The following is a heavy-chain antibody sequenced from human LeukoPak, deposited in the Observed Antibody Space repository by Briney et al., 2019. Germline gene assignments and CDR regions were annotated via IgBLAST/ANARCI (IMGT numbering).Heavy chain of an antibody. J-gene: IGHJ4*02. CDR3: AKAPCSSTSCRYYFDY. D-gene: IGHD2-2*01. CDR1: GFTFSNYA. V-gene: IGHV3-23*01. Sequence: PGGALRLSCAASGFTFSNYAMRWVRQAPGRGLEWVSAISASGGSTYYADSVKGPFTISRDNSKNTLYLQMNSLRAADTAVYYLAKAPCSSTSCRYYFDYWGQGSQVTVSS. CDR2: ISASGGST.